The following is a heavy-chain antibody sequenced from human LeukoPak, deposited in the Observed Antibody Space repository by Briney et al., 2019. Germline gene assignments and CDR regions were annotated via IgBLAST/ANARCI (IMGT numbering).Heavy chain of an antibody. V-gene: IGHV1-3*01. D-gene: IGHD3-16*02. Sequence: ASVKVSCKASGYTFTSYAMHWVRQAPGQRLEWMGWINAGNGNTKYSQEFQGRVTMTTDTSTSTAYMELRSLRSDDTAVYYCAREGYDYVWGSYRYSYYFDYWGQGTLVTVSS. CDR3: AREGYDYVWGSYRYSYYFDY. CDR1: GYTFTSYA. CDR2: INAGNGNT. J-gene: IGHJ4*02.